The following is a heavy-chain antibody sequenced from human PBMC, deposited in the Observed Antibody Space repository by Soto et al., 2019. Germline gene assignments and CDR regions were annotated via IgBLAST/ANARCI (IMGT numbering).Heavy chain of an antibody. Sequence: PGGSLRLSCAASGFTFSSYAMSWVRQAPGKGLEWVSAISGSGGSTYYADSVKGRFTISRDNSKNTLYLQMNSLRAEDTAVYYCAKDPAYIAAAVNNWFDPWGQGALVTAPQ. D-gene: IGHD6-13*01. CDR2: ISGSGGST. CDR1: GFTFSSYA. J-gene: IGHJ5*02. V-gene: IGHV3-23*01. CDR3: AKDPAYIAAAVNNWFDP.